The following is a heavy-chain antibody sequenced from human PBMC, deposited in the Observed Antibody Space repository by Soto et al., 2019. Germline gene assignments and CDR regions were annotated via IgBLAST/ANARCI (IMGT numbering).Heavy chain of an antibody. CDR1: GGTFSNYA. Sequence: SVKVSCKASGGTFSNYALSWVRQAPGQGLEWMGDIIPIFGTTNNAQKFQGRVTITADEATSTAYMELSSLRSEDTAVYYCARRNYYYDRSGYYYWFDPWGQGTLVTVSS. CDR2: IIPIFGTT. V-gene: IGHV1-69*13. J-gene: IGHJ5*02. D-gene: IGHD3-22*01. CDR3: ARRNYYYDRSGYYYWFDP.